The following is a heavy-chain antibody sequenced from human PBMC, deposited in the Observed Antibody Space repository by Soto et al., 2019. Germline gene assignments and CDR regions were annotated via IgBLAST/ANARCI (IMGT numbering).Heavy chain of an antibody. V-gene: IGHV3-33*01. CDR1: GFTFSSSG. J-gene: IGHJ3*02. CDR2: IWDDGSKK. D-gene: IGHD2-15*01. CDR3: SRAHGLVLRDAFDI. Sequence: QVQLVESGGGVVQPGRSLRLSCAASGFTFSSSGMQRFRGGPGKVLEWVAVIWDDGSKKYYADSVKGRLTLSRDNSKNTLYLQLNSLRAEATAVYYCSRAHGLVLRDAFDIWGQGTMVTVSS.